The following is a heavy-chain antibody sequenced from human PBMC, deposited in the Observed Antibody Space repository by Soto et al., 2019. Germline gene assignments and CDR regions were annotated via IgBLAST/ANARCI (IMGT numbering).Heavy chain of an antibody. V-gene: IGHV1-69*01. Sequence: QVQLVQSGAEVKKPGSSVKVSGKASGGTFSSYAISWVRQAPGQGLGWMGGIIPIFGTANYAQKFQGRVTITADESTSTAYMELSSLRSEDTAVYYCARDLSLLIQLAPNAFDIWGQGTMVTVSS. CDR3: ARDLSLLIQLAPNAFDI. CDR1: GGTFSSYA. J-gene: IGHJ3*02. CDR2: IIPIFGTA. D-gene: IGHD5-18*01.